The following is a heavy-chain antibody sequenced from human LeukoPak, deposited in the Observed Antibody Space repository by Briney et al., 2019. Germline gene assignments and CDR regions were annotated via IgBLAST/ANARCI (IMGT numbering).Heavy chain of an antibody. Sequence: GGSLRLSCAASGFIVSGNFMNWVRQAPGKGLEWVSILYAGGTTSYTDSVKGRFTISRDSSKNTLYLQMKSLRAEDTAVYYCARANDILSHFDLWGRGTLVTVSS. CDR1: GFIVSGNF. CDR3: ARANDILSHFDL. V-gene: IGHV3-53*01. J-gene: IGHJ2*01. CDR2: LYAGGTT. D-gene: IGHD3-9*01.